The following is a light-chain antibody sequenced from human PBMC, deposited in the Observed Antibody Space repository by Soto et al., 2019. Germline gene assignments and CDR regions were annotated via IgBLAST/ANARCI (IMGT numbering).Light chain of an antibody. CDR1: QSVNSR. V-gene: IGKV3-20*01. CDR3: QHYGRSPIT. CDR2: GAS. J-gene: IGKJ5*01. Sequence: IVLTQSPGTLSLSPGERATLYCRASQSVNSRLAWYQHKPGQAPRLLISGASSRATGIPDRFSGSGSATDFTLTISRLEPEDFALYYCQHYGRSPITFGQGTRLEIK.